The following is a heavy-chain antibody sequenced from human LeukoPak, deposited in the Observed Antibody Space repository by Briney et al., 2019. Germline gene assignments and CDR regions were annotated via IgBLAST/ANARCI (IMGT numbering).Heavy chain of an antibody. CDR3: AKDLGRYRNNYFDY. CDR2: VSGSGGGT. J-gene: IGHJ4*02. Sequence: GGSLRLSCAASGFTFNSYAMSWVRQAPEKGLEWVATVSGSGGGTYYADSVKGRFTISRDDSKNTLYLQMNSLRAEDTAVYYCAKDLGRYRNNYFDYWGQGTLVAVSS. CDR1: GFTFNSYA. V-gene: IGHV3-23*01. D-gene: IGHD1-26*01.